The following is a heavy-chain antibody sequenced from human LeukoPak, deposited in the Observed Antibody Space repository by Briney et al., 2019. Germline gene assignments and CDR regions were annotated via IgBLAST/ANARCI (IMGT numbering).Heavy chain of an antibody. D-gene: IGHD1-20*01. J-gene: IGHJ4*02. V-gene: IGHV3-48*04. CDR3: ARDRGLTGTNFDY. Sequence: PGGSLRLSCEASGFIFSSDAMTWVRQVPGKGLEWVASISDSGAAIYYADFAKGRFTISRDNAKNSLYLQMNSLRAEDTAVYYCARDRGLTGTNFDYWGQGTLVTVSS. CDR2: ISDSGAAI. CDR1: GFIFSSDA.